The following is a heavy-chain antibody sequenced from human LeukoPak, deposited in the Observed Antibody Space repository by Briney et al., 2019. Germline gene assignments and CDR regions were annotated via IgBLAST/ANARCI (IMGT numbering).Heavy chain of an antibody. J-gene: IGHJ4*02. D-gene: IGHD6-19*01. CDR2: IKSKTDGGTT. CDR3: TTEYSSGWFDY. CDR1: GFTFSNAW. V-gene: IGHV3-15*01. Sequence: GGSLRLSCAASGFTFSNAWMSWVRQAPGKRLEWVGRIKSKTDGGTTDYAAPVKGRFTISRDDSKNTLYLQMNSLKTEDTAVYYCTTEYSSGWFDYWGQGTLVTVSS.